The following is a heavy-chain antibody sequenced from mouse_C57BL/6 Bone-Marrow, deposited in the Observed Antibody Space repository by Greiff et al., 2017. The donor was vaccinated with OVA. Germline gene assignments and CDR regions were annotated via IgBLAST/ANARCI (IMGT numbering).Heavy chain of an antibody. CDR3: ARINYYGSSRAY. D-gene: IGHD1-1*01. Sequence: VKLQQPGAELVRPGSSVKLSCKASGYTFTSYWMDWVKQRPGQGLEWIGNIYPSDSETHYNQKFKDKATLTVDKSSSTAYMQLSSLTSEDSAVYYCARINYYGSSRAYWGQGTLVTVSA. V-gene: IGHV1-61*01. CDR1: GYTFTSYW. J-gene: IGHJ3*01. CDR2: IYPSDSET.